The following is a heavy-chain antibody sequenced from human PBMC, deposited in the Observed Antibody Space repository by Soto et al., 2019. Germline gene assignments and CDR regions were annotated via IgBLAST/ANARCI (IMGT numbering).Heavy chain of an antibody. CDR3: ARDLRITIFGVVTNWFDP. CDR1: GYTFTSYA. Sequence: QVQLVQSGAEVKKPGASVKVSCKASGYTFTSYAMHWVRQAPGQRLEWMGWINAGNGNTKYSQKFQGRVTITRDTSASTAYMELSSLRSEDTAVYYCARDLRITIFGVVTNWFDPWGQGTLVTVSS. D-gene: IGHD3-3*01. J-gene: IGHJ5*02. V-gene: IGHV1-3*01. CDR2: INAGNGNT.